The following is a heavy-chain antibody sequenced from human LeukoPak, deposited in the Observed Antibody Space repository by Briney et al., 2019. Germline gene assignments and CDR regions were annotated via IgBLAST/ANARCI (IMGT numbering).Heavy chain of an antibody. V-gene: IGHV3-23*01. Sequence: PGGSLRLSCAAYGFTFSSYGLSSVRQAPGKGLEWVAAISGRDDKTYYADSEKARFTISRDNSKNTLYLQMNSPRAEDTAVYYCAKRSDYGGNGNYFDYWGQGTPVTVSS. D-gene: IGHD4-23*01. CDR2: ISGRDDKT. J-gene: IGHJ4*02. CDR1: GFTFSSYG. CDR3: AKRSDYGGNGNYFDY.